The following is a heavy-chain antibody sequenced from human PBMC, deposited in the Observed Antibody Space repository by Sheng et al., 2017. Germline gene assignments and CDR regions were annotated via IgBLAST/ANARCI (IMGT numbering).Heavy chain of an antibody. V-gene: IGHV3-30*04. CDR2: ISWDGSTK. CDR1: GFTFRTHA. D-gene: IGHD1-26*01. J-gene: IGHJ4*02. Sequence: QVQLVESGGSIIQPGRSLRLSCAASGFTFRTHAMHWVRQAPGKGLEWVSFISWDGSTKYHADSVKGRFTISRDDPKNTVYLQMNSLRPADTAIYYCARDFSEKYASDYWGQGTLVTVSS. CDR3: ARDFSEKYASDY.